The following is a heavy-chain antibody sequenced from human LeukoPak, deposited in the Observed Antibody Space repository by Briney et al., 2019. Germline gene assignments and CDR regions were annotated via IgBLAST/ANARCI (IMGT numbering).Heavy chain of an antibody. CDR2: IKEDGSDK. J-gene: IGHJ4*02. Sequence: PGGSLRLSCAASGFTFRSFWMSWVRQAPGKGLEWVASIKEDGSDKYYVESVKGRFTISRENARNSLYLQMNSLRAEDTAVYYCARPKRVGAKDGLPFDHWGQGTLVTVSS. CDR3: ARPKRVGAKDGLPFDH. V-gene: IGHV3-7*02. CDR1: GFTFRSFW. D-gene: IGHD1-26*01.